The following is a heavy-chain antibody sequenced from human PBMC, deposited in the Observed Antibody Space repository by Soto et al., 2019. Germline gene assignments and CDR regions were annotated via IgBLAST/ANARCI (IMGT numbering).Heavy chain of an antibody. Sequence: PGGSLRLSCAASGFTVSSVYMSWVRQAPGKGLEWVSVIYSGDSTFYADSVKGRFTVSRDDSKNTLYLQMNSLRAEDTAVYYCARATRDYDILTGYPDYWGQGTLVTVSS. J-gene: IGHJ4*02. D-gene: IGHD3-9*01. V-gene: IGHV3-66*01. CDR3: ARATRDYDILTGYPDY. CDR1: GFTVSSVY. CDR2: IYSGDST.